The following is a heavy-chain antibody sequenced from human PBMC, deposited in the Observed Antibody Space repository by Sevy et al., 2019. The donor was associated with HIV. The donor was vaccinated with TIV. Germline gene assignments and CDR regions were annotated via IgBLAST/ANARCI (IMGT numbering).Heavy chain of an antibody. CDR1: GFTFGDYP. D-gene: IGHD3-10*01. CDR2: IRSKPYGGIT. V-gene: IGHV3-49*03. CDR3: TRDPLGQLPDY. J-gene: IGHJ4*02. Sequence: GGSLRLSCTTSGFTFGDYPMGWSRQAPGKGLEWVGFIRSKPYGGITEYAASVKGRFIISRDDSRSIAYLQMNSLKTDDTAVYYCTRDPLGQLPDYWGQRTLVTVSS.